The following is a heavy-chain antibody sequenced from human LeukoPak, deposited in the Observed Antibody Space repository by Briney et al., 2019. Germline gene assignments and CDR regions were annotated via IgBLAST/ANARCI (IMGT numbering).Heavy chain of an antibody. CDR2: INAGNGNT. D-gene: IGHD1-26*01. CDR1: GYTFTSYA. CDR3: ARASRWEPLRVDY. V-gene: IGHV1-3*03. Sequence: ASVKVSCKASGYTFTSYAMHWVRQAPGQRLEWMGWINAGNGNTKYSQEFQGRVTITRDTSASTAYMELSSLRSEDMAAYYCARASRWEPLRVDYWGQGTLVTVSS. J-gene: IGHJ4*02.